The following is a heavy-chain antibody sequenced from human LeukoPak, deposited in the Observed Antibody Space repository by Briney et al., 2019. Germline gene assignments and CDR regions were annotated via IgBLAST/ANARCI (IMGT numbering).Heavy chain of an antibody. Sequence: SETLSLTCTVSGGSISSYYWSWIRKPPGRGLEWIGYIHYSGSTNYNPSLKSRVTISVDTSKNQFSLKLSSVTAADTAVYYCAREYSSSSGKTFDIWGQGTMVTVSS. D-gene: IGHD6-6*01. CDR1: GGSISSYY. V-gene: IGHV4-59*01. CDR2: IHYSGST. J-gene: IGHJ3*02. CDR3: AREYSSSSGKTFDI.